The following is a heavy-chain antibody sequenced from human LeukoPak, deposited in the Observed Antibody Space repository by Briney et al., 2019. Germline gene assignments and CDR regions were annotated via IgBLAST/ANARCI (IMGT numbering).Heavy chain of an antibody. CDR2: MYTSGST. V-gene: IGHV4-61*02. CDR1: GGSISSGSYY. D-gene: IGHD5-12*01. J-gene: IGHJ4*02. CDR3: ARGASGYRNSPWGY. Sequence: SETLSLTCTVSGGSISSGSYYWSWIRQPAGQGLEYIGRMYTSGSTNYNPSLKSRVTISVDTSKNQFSLKLSSVTAADTAVYYCARGASGYRNSPWGYWGQGTLVTVSS.